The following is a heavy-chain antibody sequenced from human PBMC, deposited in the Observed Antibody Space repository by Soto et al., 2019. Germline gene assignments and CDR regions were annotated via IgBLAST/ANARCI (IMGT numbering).Heavy chain of an antibody. CDR2: IGWNSGII. Sequence: EVKLVESGGALVQPGRSLRLSCAVSGFTFEDYAMHWVRQAPGRGLEWVAGIGWNSGIIGYGDSVKGRFTISRDNPKDYLYLQMNSLRPEDTALYYCAQDFAPDGGYEVAFEVWGQGTMVIVSS. V-gene: IGHV3-9*01. D-gene: IGHD5-12*01. CDR1: GFTFEDYA. CDR3: AQDFAPDGGYEVAFEV. J-gene: IGHJ3*01.